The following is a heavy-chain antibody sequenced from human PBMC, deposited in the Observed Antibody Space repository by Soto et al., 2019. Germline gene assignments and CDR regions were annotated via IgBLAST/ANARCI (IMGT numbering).Heavy chain of an antibody. Sequence: ASVKVSCKASGGTFSSYTISWVRQAPGQGLEWMGRIIPILGIANYAQKFQGRVTITADKSTSTAYMELSSLRSEDTAVYYCARDLGYQLLFFGLYYWGQGTLVTVSS. CDR2: IIPILGIA. CDR1: GGTFSSYT. J-gene: IGHJ4*02. CDR3: ARDLGYQLLFFGLYY. D-gene: IGHD2-2*01. V-gene: IGHV1-69*04.